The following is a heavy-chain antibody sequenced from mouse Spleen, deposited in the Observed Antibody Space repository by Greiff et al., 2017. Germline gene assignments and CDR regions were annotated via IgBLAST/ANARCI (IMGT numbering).Heavy chain of an antibody. CDR3: VRDTYGNGFAY. CDR2: IWTGGGT. CDR1: GFSLTSYD. Sequence: VQLQESGPGLVAPSQSLSITCTVSGFSLTSYDISWIRQPPGKGLEWLGVIWTGGGTNYNSAFMSRLSISKDNSKSQVFLKMNSLQTDDTAIYYCVRDTYGNGFAYWGQGTLVTVSA. D-gene: IGHD2-1*01. V-gene: IGHV2-9-2*01. J-gene: IGHJ3*01.